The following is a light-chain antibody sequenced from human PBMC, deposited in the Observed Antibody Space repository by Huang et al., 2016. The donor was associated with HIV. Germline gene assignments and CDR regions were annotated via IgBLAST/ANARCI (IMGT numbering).Light chain of an antibody. CDR3: MQALQTPRT. CDR2: LGS. CDR1: QSLLHSNGYTY. J-gene: IGKJ1*01. Sequence: DIVMTQSPLSLPVTPGESASISCRSSQSLLHSNGYTYLDWYLQKPVQSPQLLIYLGSHRASGVPDMFSASGSGTDFTLKVNRVEAEDVGIYYCMQALQTPRTFGQGTKVEIK. V-gene: IGKV2-28*01.